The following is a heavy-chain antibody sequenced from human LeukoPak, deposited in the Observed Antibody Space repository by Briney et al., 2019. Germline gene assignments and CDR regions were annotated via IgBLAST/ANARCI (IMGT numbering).Heavy chain of an antibody. Sequence: ASVKVSCKASGYTFTGYYLHWVRQAPGQGLEWMGWINPNSGATNYAQNFQGRVTLTRDTSISTAYMELGRLTSDDTAVYYCARDSDCSGASCFEYFHHWGQGTLVTVSS. CDR3: ARDSDCSGASCFEYFHH. CDR2: INPNSGAT. D-gene: IGHD2-15*01. J-gene: IGHJ1*01. V-gene: IGHV1-2*02. CDR1: GYTFTGYY.